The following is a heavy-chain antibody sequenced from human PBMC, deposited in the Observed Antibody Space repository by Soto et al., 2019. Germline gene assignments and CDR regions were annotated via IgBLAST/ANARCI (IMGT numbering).Heavy chain of an antibody. CDR2: INHSGST. Sequence: KTSETLSLTCTVSGDSVSSGGNYWSWIRQPPGKGLEWIGEINHSGSTNYNPSLKSRVTISVDTSKNQFSLKLSSVTAADTAVYYCARGPPIAAAGTFGYWGQGTLVTVSS. D-gene: IGHD6-13*01. V-gene: IGHV4-61*08. CDR3: ARGPPIAAAGTFGY. CDR1: GDSVSSGGNY. J-gene: IGHJ4*02.